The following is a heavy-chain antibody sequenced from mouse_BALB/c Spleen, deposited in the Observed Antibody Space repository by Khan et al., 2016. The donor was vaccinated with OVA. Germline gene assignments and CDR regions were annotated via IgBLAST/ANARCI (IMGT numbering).Heavy chain of an antibody. D-gene: IGHD1-1*01. J-gene: IGHJ3*01. CDR3: ARLAYYYDSEGFAY. CDR2: VSTGGGYT. V-gene: IGHV5-6*01. Sequence: EVKLMESGGDLVKPGGSLKLSCAASGFTFSTYGMSWVRQTPDKRLEWVATVSTGGGYTYYPDSVKGRFTISRDNAKNTLYLQLSSLKSEDKAMFYCARLAYYYDSEGFAYWGQGTLVTVSA. CDR1: GFTFSTYG.